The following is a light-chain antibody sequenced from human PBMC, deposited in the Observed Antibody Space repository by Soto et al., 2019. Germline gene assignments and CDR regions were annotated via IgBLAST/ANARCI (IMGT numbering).Light chain of an antibody. J-gene: IGLJ1*01. Sequence: QSALTQPPSASGSPGQSVTISCTGTSSDVGGYNYVSWYQHHPGKAPKLMVSEVSKRPSGVPDRFSGSKSGNTASLTVSGLQAEDEADYYCSSYAGNNNPYVYGNGTKLTVL. CDR3: SSYAGNNNPYV. CDR2: EVS. CDR1: SSDVGGYNY. V-gene: IGLV2-8*01.